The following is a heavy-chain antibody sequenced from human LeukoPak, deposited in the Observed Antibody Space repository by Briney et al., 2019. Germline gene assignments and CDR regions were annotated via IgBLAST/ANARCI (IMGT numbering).Heavy chain of an antibody. CDR3: ARDPPPYDIVVVPAAPPDYYYYGMDV. Sequence: SVKVSCKASGYTFTSYAISWVRQAPGQGLEWMGGIIPIFGTANYAQKFQGRVTITADKSTSTAYMELSSLRSEDTAVYYCARDPPPYDIVVVPAAPPDYYYYGMDVWGKGTTVTVSS. CDR2: IIPIFGTA. D-gene: IGHD2-2*01. J-gene: IGHJ6*04. CDR1: GYTFTSYA. V-gene: IGHV1-69*06.